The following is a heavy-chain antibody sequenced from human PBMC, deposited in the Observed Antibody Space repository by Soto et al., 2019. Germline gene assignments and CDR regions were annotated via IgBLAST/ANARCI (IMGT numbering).Heavy chain of an antibody. Sequence: SETLSLTCTVSGGSISIYYWSWIRQPPGEGLEWIGYIYYSGSTNYNPSLKSRVTISVDTSKNQFSLKLSSVTAADTAVYYCARGGKSRQYCGSTSCYEELTYYYYYYMDVWGKGTTVTVSS. V-gene: IGHV4-59*01. J-gene: IGHJ6*03. D-gene: IGHD2-2*01. CDR3: ARGGKSRQYCGSTSCYEELTYYYYYYMDV. CDR2: IYYSGST. CDR1: GGSISIYY.